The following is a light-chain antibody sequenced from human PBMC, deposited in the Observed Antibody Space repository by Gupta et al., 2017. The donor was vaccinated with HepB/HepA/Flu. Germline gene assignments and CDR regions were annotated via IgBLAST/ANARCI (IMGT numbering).Light chain of an antibody. CDR2: NGS. J-gene: IGKJ2*01. CDR1: RSLVSTDVNNY. V-gene: IGKV2-30*01. Sequence: DVVLTQSPLSLPVTLGQPASISSTSSRSLVSTDVNNYFDWFHQRPGQSPRRLIYNGSKRDSGVPDRFSGSGSGTDFTLKISSGEAEDFGVYYCKQEKCCPFTFGQGTKVEIK. CDR3: KQEKCCPFT.